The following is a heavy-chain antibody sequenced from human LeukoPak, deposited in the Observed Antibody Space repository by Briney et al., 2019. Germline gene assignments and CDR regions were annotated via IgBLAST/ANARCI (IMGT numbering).Heavy chain of an antibody. J-gene: IGHJ4*02. CDR2: IHPNSGVT. Sequence: ASVKVSCKASGYTFTDYYIHWVRQAPGQGLEWMGWIHPNSGVTNSAQKLQGRVTMTRDTSISTAYMELSSLRSDDTAMYYCARTSSTTVVTSHWGQGTLVTVSS. CDR3: ARTSSTTVVTSH. CDR1: GYTFTDYY. D-gene: IGHD4-23*01. V-gene: IGHV1-2*02.